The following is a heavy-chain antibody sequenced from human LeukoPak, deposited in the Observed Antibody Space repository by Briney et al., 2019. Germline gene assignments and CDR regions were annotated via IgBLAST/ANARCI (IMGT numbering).Heavy chain of an antibody. Sequence: SETLSLICTVSGGSISSYYWSWIRQPAGKGLEWIGRIYTSGSTNYNPSLKSRITMSVDTSKNQFSLKLSSVTAADTALYYCARGGLYYYDSNNWFDPWGQGTLVTVSS. CDR2: IYTSGST. V-gene: IGHV4-4*07. D-gene: IGHD3-22*01. J-gene: IGHJ5*02. CDR1: GGSISSYY. CDR3: ARGGLYYYDSNNWFDP.